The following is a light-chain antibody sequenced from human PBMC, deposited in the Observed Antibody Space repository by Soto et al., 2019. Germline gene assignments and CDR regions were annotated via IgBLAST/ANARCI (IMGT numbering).Light chain of an antibody. Sequence: QPVLTQPPSASGTPGQRVTISCSGSSSNIGSNTVNRYQQLPGTAPKLLIYSNNQRPSGVPDRFSGSKSGTSASLAISGLQSEDEADYYCAAWDDSLNGVVFGGGTKLTVL. CDR1: SSNIGSNT. J-gene: IGLJ2*01. CDR2: SNN. V-gene: IGLV1-44*01. CDR3: AAWDDSLNGVV.